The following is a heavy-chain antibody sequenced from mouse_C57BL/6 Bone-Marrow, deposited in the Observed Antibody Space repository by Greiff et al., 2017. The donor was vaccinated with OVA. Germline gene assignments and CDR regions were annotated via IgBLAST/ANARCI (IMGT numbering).Heavy chain of an antibody. CDR1: GYSFTSYY. CDR2: IYPGSGNT. J-gene: IGHJ1*03. CDR3: ARGDYYGSSYWYFDG. Sequence: VQLQQSGPELVKPGASVKISCKASGYSFTSYYIHWVKQRPGQGLEWIGWIYPGSGNTKYNEKFKGKATLTADTSSSTAYMQLSSLTSEDSAVYYCARGDYYGSSYWYFDGWGTGTTVTVSS. D-gene: IGHD1-1*01. V-gene: IGHV1-66*01.